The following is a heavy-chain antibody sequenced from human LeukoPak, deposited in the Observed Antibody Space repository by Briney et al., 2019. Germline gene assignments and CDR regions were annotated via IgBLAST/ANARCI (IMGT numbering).Heavy chain of an antibody. J-gene: IGHJ3*02. CDR3: ARDRHYGDYAPMLDI. Sequence: PGGSLRLSCAASGFTFSSYAMHWVRQAPGKGLEWVAVISYDGSNKYYADSVKGRFTISRDNSKNTLYLQMNSLRAEDTAVYYCARDRHYGDYAPMLDIWGQGTMVTVSS. V-gene: IGHV3-30-3*01. CDR1: GFTFSSYA. D-gene: IGHD4-17*01. CDR2: ISYDGSNK.